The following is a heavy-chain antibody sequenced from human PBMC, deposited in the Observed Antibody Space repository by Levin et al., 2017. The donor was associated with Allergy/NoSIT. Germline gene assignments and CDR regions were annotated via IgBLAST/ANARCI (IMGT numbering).Heavy chain of an antibody. CDR3: ARELPSMIDPSRPYYFDY. CDR2: IYTSGST. J-gene: IGHJ4*02. V-gene: IGHV4-4*07. D-gene: IGHD3-22*01. Sequence: PSETLSLTCTVSGGSISSYYWSWIRQPAGKGLEWIGRIYTSGSTNYNPSLKSRVTMSVDTSKNQFSLKLSSVTAADTAVYYCARELPSMIDPSRPYYFDYWGQGTLVTVSS. CDR1: GGSISSYY.